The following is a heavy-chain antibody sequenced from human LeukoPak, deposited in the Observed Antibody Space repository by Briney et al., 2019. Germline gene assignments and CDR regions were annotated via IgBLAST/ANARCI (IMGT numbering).Heavy chain of an antibody. V-gene: IGHV4-59*01. Sequence: SETLSLTCTVSGGSISSYYWSWIRQPPGKGLEWIGYIYYSGSTNYNPSLKSRVTISVDASKNQFSLKLSSVTAADTAVYYCASSPYYYGSGSYFFGFDYWGQGTLVTVSS. CDR1: GGSISSYY. CDR2: IYYSGST. D-gene: IGHD3-10*01. CDR3: ASSPYYYGSGSYFFGFDY. J-gene: IGHJ4*02.